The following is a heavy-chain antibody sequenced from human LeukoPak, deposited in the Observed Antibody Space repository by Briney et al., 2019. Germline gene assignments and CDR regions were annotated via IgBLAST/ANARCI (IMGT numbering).Heavy chain of an antibody. CDR3: ARVPGGYDTLYDY. CDR2: FTPEKTF. V-gene: IGHV3-69-1*02. D-gene: IGHD5-12*01. J-gene: IGHJ4*02. Sequence: GGSLRLSCAASGFSISDHFMSWVRQAPGKAPEWVSYFTPEKTFHYIGSVKGRFTISRDNAKNSLYLQMNSLSAEDTAVYYCARVPGGYDTLYDYWGQGTLVTVSS. CDR1: GFSISDHF.